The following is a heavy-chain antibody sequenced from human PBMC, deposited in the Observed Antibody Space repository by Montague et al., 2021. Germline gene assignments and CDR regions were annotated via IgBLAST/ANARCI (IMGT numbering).Heavy chain of an antibody. D-gene: IGHD2-15*01. J-gene: IGHJ5*02. CDR2: IHYTWIA. V-gene: IGHV4-39*01. CDR1: GGSISSANYY. CDR3: ARPRVTQDHWFDP. Sequence: SETLSLTCTVSGGSISSANYYWAWIRQTPGRGLEWIGSIHYTWIAHYNPSLNSRVTISVDTSKNQFSLKLRSVTAAVTALYYCARPRVTQDHWFDPSGQGTLASVAS.